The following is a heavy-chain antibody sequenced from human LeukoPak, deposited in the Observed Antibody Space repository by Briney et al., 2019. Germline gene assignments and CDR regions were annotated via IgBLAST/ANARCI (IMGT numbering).Heavy chain of an antibody. CDR2: VSHDGIT. J-gene: IGHJ5*02. D-gene: IGHD3-3*01. Sequence: SETLSLTCTVSGGSINSALYYWAWIRQTPEHQLEWIGSVSHDGITKYSPSLGGRVSLSADTSKNAFFMEVHSVTAADSAIYYCARHAIFCSFINCSPFDPWGQGTLVTVSS. CDR1: GGSINSALYY. CDR3: ARHAIFCSFINCSPFDP. V-gene: IGHV4-39*01.